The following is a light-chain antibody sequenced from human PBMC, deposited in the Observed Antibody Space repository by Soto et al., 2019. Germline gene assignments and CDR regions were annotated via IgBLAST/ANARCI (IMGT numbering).Light chain of an antibody. V-gene: IGLV2-23*01. CDR1: SSDAVIYNL. Sequence: QSALTQPASVSGSPGQSITISCTGTSSDAVIYNLVAWYQQHPGSVPRLVIYEGNKRPSGVSSRFSGSNSDNKASLTISGLPAEDEADYFCCSYAGGSTHVVFGAGTKLTVL. CDR2: EGN. CDR3: CSYAGGSTHVV. J-gene: IGLJ2*01.